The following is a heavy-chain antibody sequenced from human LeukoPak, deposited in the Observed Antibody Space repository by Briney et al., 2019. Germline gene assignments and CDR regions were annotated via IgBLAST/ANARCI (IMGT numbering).Heavy chain of an antibody. Sequence: PGGSLRLSCAASGFTFSSYSMNWVRQAPGKGLEWVSSISSSSYIYYADSVKGRFTISRDNAKNSLYLQMNSLRAEDTAVYYCARGAAAFWFDPWGQGTLVTVSS. CDR2: ISSSSYI. V-gene: IGHV3-21*01. D-gene: IGHD6-13*01. CDR3: ARGAAAFWFDP. J-gene: IGHJ5*02. CDR1: GFTFSSYS.